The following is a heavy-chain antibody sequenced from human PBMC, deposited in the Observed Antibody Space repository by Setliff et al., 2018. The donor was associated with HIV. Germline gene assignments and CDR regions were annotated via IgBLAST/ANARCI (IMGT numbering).Heavy chain of an antibody. CDR2: IYYSGSP. V-gene: IGHV4-59*01. CDR3: ARAGSYGWDY. Sequence: KPSETLSLTCTVSGGSISSFYWTWIRQPPGKGLEWIGYIYYSGSPNYNPSLKSLLTISVDTSKNQVSLKLSSVTAADTAVYYRARAGSYGWDYWGQGTLVTVSS. D-gene: IGHD5-18*01. CDR1: GGSISSFY. J-gene: IGHJ4*02.